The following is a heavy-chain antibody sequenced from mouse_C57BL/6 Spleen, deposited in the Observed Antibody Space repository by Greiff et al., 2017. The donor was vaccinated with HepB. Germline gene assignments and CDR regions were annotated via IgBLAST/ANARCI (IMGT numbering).Heavy chain of an antibody. J-gene: IGHJ4*01. Sequence: EVKVVESGGGLVKPGGSLKLSCAASGFTFSDYGMHWVRQAPEKGLEWVAYISSGSSTIYYADTVKGRFTISRDNAKNTLFLQMTSLRSEDTAMYYCARQGYYYGSPYAMDYWGQGTSVTVSS. CDR1: GFTFSDYG. CDR2: ISSGSSTI. V-gene: IGHV5-17*01. CDR3: ARQGYYYGSPYAMDY. D-gene: IGHD1-1*01.